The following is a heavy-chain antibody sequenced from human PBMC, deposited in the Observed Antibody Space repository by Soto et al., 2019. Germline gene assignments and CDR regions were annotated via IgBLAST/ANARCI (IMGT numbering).Heavy chain of an antibody. D-gene: IGHD3-16*01. V-gene: IGHV3-15*07. Sequence: EDQLVESGGGLVKPGGSLRLSCAASGFTFTNTWLNWVRQAPGKGLEWVARIKRKADGGATDYAAPVKGRFIISRDDSKSTVSLQMNSLKTEDTAVYFCTTEVYPVRFADTFDIWGHGTMVTVSS. J-gene: IGHJ3*02. CDR1: GFTFTNTW. CDR3: TTEVYPVRFADTFDI. CDR2: IKRKADGGAT.